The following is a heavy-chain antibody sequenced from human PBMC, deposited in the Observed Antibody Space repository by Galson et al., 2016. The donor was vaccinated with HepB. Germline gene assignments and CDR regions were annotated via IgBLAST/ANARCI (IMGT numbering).Heavy chain of an antibody. J-gene: IGHJ4*02. Sequence: SLRLSCAASGFTFSSYAMSWVRQSPGKGLEWVSTISGSGDSTYYADSVKGRFTISRDNSKNTLYLEMNSLRAEGTALYYCAKEQLASYYDVLTGSSAPDYWGQGTLVTVSS. CDR3: AKEQLASYYDVLTGSSAPDY. CDR1: GFTFSSYA. D-gene: IGHD3-9*01. V-gene: IGHV3-23*01. CDR2: ISGSGDST.